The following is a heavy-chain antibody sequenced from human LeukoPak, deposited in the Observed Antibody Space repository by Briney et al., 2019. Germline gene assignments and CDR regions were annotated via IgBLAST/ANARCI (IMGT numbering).Heavy chain of an antibody. CDR1: GASISSGGYY. D-gene: IGHD5-18*01. J-gene: IGHJ4*02. CDR2: INYSAST. V-gene: IGHV4-31*03. Sequence: SETLSLTCTVSGASISSGGYYWSWIREHPGKGLEWIGSINYSASTYYNPSRKSRVTISVDTSTNQFSLKLSFVTAAGTAVYYCARDLYSYGYAESFDYWGQGTLVTVSS. CDR3: ARDLYSYGYAESFDY.